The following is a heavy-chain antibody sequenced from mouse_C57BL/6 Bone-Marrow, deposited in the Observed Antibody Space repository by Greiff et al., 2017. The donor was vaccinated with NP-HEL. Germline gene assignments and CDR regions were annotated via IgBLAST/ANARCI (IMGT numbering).Heavy chain of an antibody. J-gene: IGHJ2*01. CDR3: ARSGDGIDY. CDR1: GYTFTDYY. Sequence: EVKLVESGPVLVKPGASVKMSCKASGYTFTDYYMNWVKQSHGKSLEWIGVINPYNGGTSYNQKFKGKATLTVDKSSSTAYMELNSLTSEDSAVYYCARSGDGIDYWGQGTTLTVSS. D-gene: IGHD2-3*01. CDR2: INPYNGGT. V-gene: IGHV1-19*01.